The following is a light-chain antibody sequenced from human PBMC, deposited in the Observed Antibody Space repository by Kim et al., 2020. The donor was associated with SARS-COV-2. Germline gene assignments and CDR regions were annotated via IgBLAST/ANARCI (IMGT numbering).Light chain of an antibody. V-gene: IGLV6-57*03. J-gene: IGLJ3*02. CDR3: QSYDSSNWV. Sequence: GKTVTISCTRSSGSIASNYVQWYQQRPGSAPTTVVYDDNQRPSGVPDRFSGSIDSSSNSASLTISGLTTEDEADYYCQSYDSSNWVFGGGTQLTVL. CDR2: DDN. CDR1: SGSIASNY.